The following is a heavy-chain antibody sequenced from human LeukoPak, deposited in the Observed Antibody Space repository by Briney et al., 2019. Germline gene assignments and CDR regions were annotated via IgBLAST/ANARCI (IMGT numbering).Heavy chain of an antibody. CDR3: ARGPPLFGEHYYYYGMDV. D-gene: IGHD3-10*01. CDR1: EFTVSSNY. V-gene: IGHV3-66*02. J-gene: IGHJ6*02. Sequence: GGSLRLSCAASEFTVSSNYMSWVRQAPGKGLEWVSVIYSGGSTYYADSVKGRFTISRDNSKNTLYLQMNSLRAEDTAVYYCARGPPLFGEHYYYYGMDVWGQGTTVTVSS. CDR2: IYSGGST.